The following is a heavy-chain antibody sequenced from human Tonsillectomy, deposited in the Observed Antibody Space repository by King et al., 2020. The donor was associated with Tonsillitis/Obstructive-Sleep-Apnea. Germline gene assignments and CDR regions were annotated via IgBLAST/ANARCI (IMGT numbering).Heavy chain of an antibody. CDR1: GFTVSSNY. J-gene: IGHJ4*02. Sequence: VQLVESGGGLSQPGGSLRVSCAASGFTVSSNYMSWVRQAPGKGLEWVSVIYSGGGIYYADSVKGRFTISRDNSKNTLYLQMSSLRAEDTAVYYCARVLDTAMGAFDYWGQGTLVTVSS. CDR3: ARVLDTAMGAFDY. D-gene: IGHD5-18*01. CDR2: IYSGGGI. V-gene: IGHV3-53*01.